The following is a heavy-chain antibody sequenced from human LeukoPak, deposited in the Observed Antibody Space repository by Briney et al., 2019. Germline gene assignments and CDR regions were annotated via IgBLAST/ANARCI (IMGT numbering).Heavy chain of an antibody. CDR1: GGSISTSSNY. CDR3: ARQGTVHFDY. D-gene: IGHD1/OR15-1a*01. V-gene: IGHV4-39*01. CDR2: IYYSGST. Sequence: SETLSLTCTVSGGSISTSSNYWGWIRQPPGKGLEWIGSIYYSGSTYYNPSLKSRVTISVDTSKNQFSLKLSSVTAADTAVYYCARQGTVHFDYWGQGTLVTVSS. J-gene: IGHJ4*02.